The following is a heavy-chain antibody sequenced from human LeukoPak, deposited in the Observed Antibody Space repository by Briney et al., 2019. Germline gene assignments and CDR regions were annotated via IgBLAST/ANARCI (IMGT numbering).Heavy chain of an antibody. V-gene: IGHV3-7*01. D-gene: IGHD3-3*01. CDR1: GFTFSSYW. CDR2: IKQDGSEK. Sequence: GGSLRLSCEASGFTFSSYWMSWVRQAPGKGLEWVADIKQDGSEKYYVDSVKGRFTISRDNAKNSLYLQMNSLRAEDTAVYYCARDRRVLRFLEWFKYFDYWGQGTLVTVSS. CDR3: ARDRRVLRFLEWFKYFDY. J-gene: IGHJ4*02.